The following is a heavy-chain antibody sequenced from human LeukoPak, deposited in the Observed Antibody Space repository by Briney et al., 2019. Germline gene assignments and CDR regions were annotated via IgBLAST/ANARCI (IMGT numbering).Heavy chain of an antibody. CDR3: ASPLRFLEGYGMDV. CDR2: IYYSGST. CDR1: GGSISSSSSY. D-gene: IGHD3-3*01. J-gene: IGHJ6*02. Sequence: SETLSLTCTVSGGSISSSSSYWGWIRQPPGKGLEWIGSIYYSGSTYYNPSLKSRVTISVDTSKNQFSLKLSSVTAADTAVYYCASPLRFLEGYGMDVWGQGTTVTVSS. V-gene: IGHV4-39*01.